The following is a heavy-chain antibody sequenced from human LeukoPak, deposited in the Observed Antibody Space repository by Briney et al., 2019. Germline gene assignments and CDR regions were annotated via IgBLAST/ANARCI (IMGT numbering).Heavy chain of an antibody. D-gene: IGHD2-21*02. V-gene: IGHV1-69*13. CDR3: ARESGDWFAFDI. Sequence: RASVTVSCKASGGTFSSYAVSWVRQAPGQGLEWMGGIIPIFGTANYAQKFQGRVTITADESTSTAYMELSSLRSEDTAVYYCARESGDWFAFDIWGQGTMVTVSS. CDR1: GGTFSSYA. J-gene: IGHJ3*02. CDR2: IIPIFGTA.